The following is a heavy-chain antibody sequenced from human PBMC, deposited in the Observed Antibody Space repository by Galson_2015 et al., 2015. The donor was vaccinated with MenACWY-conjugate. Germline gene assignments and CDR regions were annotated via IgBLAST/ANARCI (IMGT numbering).Heavy chain of an antibody. CDR3: ARCITMVRGVISYYYYMDV. J-gene: IGHJ6*03. D-gene: IGHD3-10*01. V-gene: IGHV1-18*01. CDR2: ISAYNGNT. CDR1: GYTFTSYG. Sequence: SVKVSCKASGYTFTSYGISWVRQAPGQGLEWMGWISAYNGNTNYAQKLQGRVTMTTDTSTSTAYMELRSLRSDDTAVYYCARCITMVRGVISYYYYMDVWGKGTTVTVSS.